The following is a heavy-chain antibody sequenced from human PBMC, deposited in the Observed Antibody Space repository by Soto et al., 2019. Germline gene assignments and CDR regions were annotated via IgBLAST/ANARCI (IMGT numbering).Heavy chain of an antibody. D-gene: IGHD3-3*01. CDR3: ATTQSAETSRPYYNDMHG. CDR1: GHSYTNYR. CDR2: VYPDDSET. J-gene: IGHJ6*02. Sequence: GESLKSSRKDSGHSYTNYRIVWVRQMAGKGLEWMGTVYPDDSETRYSPSFQGQVTISAGNHINTAYLQSPSLKDADTALYYCATTQSAETSRPYYNDMHGCG. V-gene: IGHV5-51*04.